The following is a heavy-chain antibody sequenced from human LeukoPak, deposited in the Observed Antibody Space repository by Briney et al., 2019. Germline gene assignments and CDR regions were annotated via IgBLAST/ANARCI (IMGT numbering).Heavy chain of an antibody. CDR2: ISSSGSKI. J-gene: IGHJ4*02. CDR1: GFIFSSHG. V-gene: IGHV3-21*05. CDR3: AKEVENSSGWYSHFDY. Sequence: GGSLRLSCAASGFIFSSHGMNWVRQAPGKGLEWVSYISSSGSKIYYADSLKGRFTISRDNAKNPLYLQMNSLRAEDTAVYYCAKEVENSSGWYSHFDYWGQGTLVTVSS. D-gene: IGHD6-19*01.